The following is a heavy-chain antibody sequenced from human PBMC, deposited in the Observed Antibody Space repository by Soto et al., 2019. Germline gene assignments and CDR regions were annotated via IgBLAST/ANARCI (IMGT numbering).Heavy chain of an antibody. CDR1: GFTFSSYS. D-gene: IGHD2-15*01. CDR3: AREDIIYGMDV. Sequence: GSLRLSCAASGFTFSSYSMNWVRQAPGKGLEWVSSISSSSSYIYYADSVKGRFTISRDNAKNSLYLQMNSLRAEDTAVYYCAREDIIYGMDVWGQGTTVTVSS. CDR2: ISSSSSYI. V-gene: IGHV3-21*01. J-gene: IGHJ6*02.